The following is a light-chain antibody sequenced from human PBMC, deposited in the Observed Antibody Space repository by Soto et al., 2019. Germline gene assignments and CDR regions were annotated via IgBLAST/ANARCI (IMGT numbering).Light chain of an antibody. V-gene: IGKV1-39*01. CDR1: QSISSY. J-gene: IGKJ5*01. CDR2: AAS. Sequence: DIQITQSPSSLSASVEDRVTITCRASQSISSYLNWYQQKPGKAPKLLIYAASSLQSGVPSRFSGSGSGTDFTLAISSLQPEDFATYYCQQSYSTITFGQGTRLEIK. CDR3: QQSYSTIT.